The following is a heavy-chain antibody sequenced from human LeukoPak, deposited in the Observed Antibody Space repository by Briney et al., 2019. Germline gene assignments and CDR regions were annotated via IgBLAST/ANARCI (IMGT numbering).Heavy chain of an antibody. V-gene: IGHV3-9*01. Sequence: PGGSLRLSCAASGFTFDDYAMHWVRQAPGKGLEWVSGISWNSGSIGYADSVKGRFTISRDNSKNTLYLQMNSLRAEDTAVYYCARDVGGSYTFDYWGQGTLVTVSS. CDR3: ARDVGGSYTFDY. CDR2: ISWNSGSI. D-gene: IGHD2-15*01. CDR1: GFTFDDYA. J-gene: IGHJ4*02.